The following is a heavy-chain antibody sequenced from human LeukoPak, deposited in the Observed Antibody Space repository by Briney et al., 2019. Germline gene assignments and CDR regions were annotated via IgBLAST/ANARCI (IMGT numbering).Heavy chain of an antibody. V-gene: IGHV3-30*02. CDR1: GFTFTRHG. CDR3: ARERVRDYYDSSGYLDY. D-gene: IGHD3-22*01. CDR2: IRYDGSDK. J-gene: IGHJ4*02. Sequence: GGSLRLSCAASGFTFTRHGMHWVRQAPGKGLEWVAFIRYDGSDKYFADSVKGRFTISRDNPKNTVYLQMNSLRAEDTAVYYCARERVRDYYDSSGYLDYWGQGTLVTVSS.